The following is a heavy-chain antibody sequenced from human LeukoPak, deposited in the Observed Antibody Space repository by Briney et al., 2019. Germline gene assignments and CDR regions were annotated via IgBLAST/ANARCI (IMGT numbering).Heavy chain of an antibody. CDR2: IGGSGGST. CDR3: ARAEKIAVAGMGYYFDY. J-gene: IGHJ4*02. V-gene: IGHV3-23*01. D-gene: IGHD6-19*01. CDR1: GLTFGTYP. Sequence: PGGSLDPPLQAPGLTFGTYPLGWVRQVPGKGRGWASPIGGSGGSTYYADSVKGRFTISRDNSKNTLYLQMNSLRAEDTAVYYCARAEKIAVAGMGYYFDYWGQGTLVTVSS.